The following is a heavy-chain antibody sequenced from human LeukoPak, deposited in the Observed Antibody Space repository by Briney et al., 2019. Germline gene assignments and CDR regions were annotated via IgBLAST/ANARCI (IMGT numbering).Heavy chain of an antibody. CDR2: ISDSGDST. CDR3: AKIQGWFNAAFHI. V-gene: IGHV3-23*01. J-gene: IGHJ3*02. CDR1: GFTFSNYW. D-gene: IGHD6-19*01. Sequence: GGSLRLSCAASGFTFSNYWMHWVRQAPGKGLVWVSGISDSGDSTYYADSVKGRFTISRDISKNTLFLQMNSLRAEDTAVYYCAKIQGWFNAAFHIGGQGTMVTVSS.